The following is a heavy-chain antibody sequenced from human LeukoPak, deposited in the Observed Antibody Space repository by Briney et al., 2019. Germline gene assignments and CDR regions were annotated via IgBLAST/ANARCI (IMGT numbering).Heavy chain of an antibody. V-gene: IGHV3-23*01. J-gene: IGHJ4*02. D-gene: IGHD3-3*01. CDR3: AKGYYDFWSGYYY. CDR2: ISGSGGST. CDR1: GFTFSSYA. Sequence: GGSLSLSCAASGFTFSSYAMSWVRQAPGKGLEWVSAISGSGGSTYYADSVKGRFTISRDNSKNTLYLQMNSLRAEGTAVYYCAKGYYDFWSGYYYWGQGTLVTVSS.